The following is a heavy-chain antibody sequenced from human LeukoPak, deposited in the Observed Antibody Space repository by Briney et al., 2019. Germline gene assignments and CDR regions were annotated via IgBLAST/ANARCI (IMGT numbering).Heavy chain of an antibody. Sequence: SEILSLTCSVSGDSVTSYYWSWIRQPPGKGLEWIGYVSSDGTTNYTPSLRSRVIMSVDTAKNHISLSLTSLTAADTAIYYCARLDCTGDGCYNHWGRGTLVTVSS. J-gene: IGHJ4*02. CDR1: GDSVTSYY. D-gene: IGHD2-8*02. CDR3: ARLDCTGDGCYNH. CDR2: VSSDGTT. V-gene: IGHV4-59*08.